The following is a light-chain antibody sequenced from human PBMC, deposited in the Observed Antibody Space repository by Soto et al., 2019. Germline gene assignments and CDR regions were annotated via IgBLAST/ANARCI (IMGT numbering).Light chain of an antibody. Sequence: QSVLTQPPSASGTPGQRVTISCSGSRSNIGSNYVYWYQQLPGTAPKLLIYRNNQRPSGFPSRFSGSMSGPSASLAISGLRSDDEADYYCAALDDSLSGVVFGGGTKLTVL. V-gene: IGLV1-47*01. CDR1: RSNIGSNY. CDR2: RNN. CDR3: AALDDSLSGVV. J-gene: IGLJ3*02.